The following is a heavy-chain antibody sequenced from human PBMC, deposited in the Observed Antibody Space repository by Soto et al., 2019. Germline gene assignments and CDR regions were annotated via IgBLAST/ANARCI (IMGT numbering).Heavy chain of an antibody. D-gene: IGHD4-17*01. J-gene: IGHJ4*02. Sequence: QVQLVQSGAEVKKPGSSVKVSCKASGGTFSSYAISWVRQAPGQGLEWMGGIIPIFGIEIYEQKFQGRVTITAVQSTSTAYIELRSLGSEDTAVYYCASDYGGNPGLDYWGQGNLVTVSS. V-gene: IGHV1-69*17. CDR3: ASDYGGNPGLDY. CDR1: GGTFSSYA. CDR2: IIPIFGIE.